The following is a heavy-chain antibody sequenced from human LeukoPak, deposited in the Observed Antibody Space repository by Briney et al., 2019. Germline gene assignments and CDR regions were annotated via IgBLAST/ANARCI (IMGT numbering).Heavy chain of an antibody. J-gene: IGHJ6*03. CDR1: GGTFSSYA. CDR2: IIPVFGTA. CDR3: ARPSYGDLYYYYYMDV. V-gene: IGHV1-69*13. D-gene: IGHD5-18*01. Sequence: SVKVSCKASGGTFSSYAISWVRQAPGQGLEWMGGIIPVFGTANYAQKFQGRVTITADESTSTAYMELSSLRSEDTAVYYCARPSYGDLYYYYYMDVWGKGTTVTVSS.